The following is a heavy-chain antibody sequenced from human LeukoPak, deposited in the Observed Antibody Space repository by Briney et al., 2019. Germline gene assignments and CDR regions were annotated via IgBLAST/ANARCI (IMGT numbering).Heavy chain of an antibody. CDR1: GGTFSSYT. J-gene: IGHJ3*02. CDR3: ARYSSSSIAFDI. Sequence: GASVKVSCKASGGTFSSYTISWVRQAPGQGLEWMGRIIPILGIANYAQKFQGRVTITADKSTSTAYMELSSLRSEDTAVYYCARYSSSSIAFDIWGQGTMVTVSS. CDR2: IIPILGIA. D-gene: IGHD6-6*01. V-gene: IGHV1-69*02.